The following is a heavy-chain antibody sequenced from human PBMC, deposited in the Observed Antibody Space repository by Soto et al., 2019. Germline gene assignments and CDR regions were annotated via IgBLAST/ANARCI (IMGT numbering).Heavy chain of an antibody. CDR2: IDWDDDK. D-gene: IGHD2-15*01. V-gene: IGHV2-70*11. CDR1: GFSLSTSGMC. Sequence: ESGPTLVNPTQTLTLTCTFSGFSLSTSGMCVSWIRQPPGKALEWLARIDWDDDKYYSTSLKTRLTISKDTSKNQVVLTMTNMDPVDTATYYCARIHPDCSGGSCYSSYFDDWGQGTLVTVSS. J-gene: IGHJ4*02. CDR3: ARIHPDCSGGSCYSSYFDD.